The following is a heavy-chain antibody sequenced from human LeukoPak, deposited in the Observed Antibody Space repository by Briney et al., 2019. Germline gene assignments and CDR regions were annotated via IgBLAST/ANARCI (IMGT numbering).Heavy chain of an antibody. CDR2: IYYSGST. CDR3: ARDRRYYDSSGYSYYYYMDV. CDR1: GGSISSSSYY. J-gene: IGHJ6*03. Sequence: SETLSLTCTVSGGSISSSSYYWGWIRQPPGKGLEWIGRIYYSGSTYYNPSLKRRVTIPVDTSKNQFSLKLSSVTAADTAVYYCARDRRYYDSSGYSYYYYMDVWGKGTTVTVSS. V-gene: IGHV4-39*07. D-gene: IGHD3-22*01.